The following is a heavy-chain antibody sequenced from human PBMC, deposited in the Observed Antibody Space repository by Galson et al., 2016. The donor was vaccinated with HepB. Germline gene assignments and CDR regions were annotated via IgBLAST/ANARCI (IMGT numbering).Heavy chain of an antibody. D-gene: IGHD3-3*01. J-gene: IGHJ6*02. Sequence: SETLSLTCSVSGGSIRSSSSYWGWFRQPPGKGLEWIGSIYYTGRTNYNPSLRSRVTISVDTSKNHFSLKLSSMTAADTAVYYCARVAYYDFWSSYDTLPHYFYGMDVWGQGTSVTVSS. CDR1: GGSIRSSSSY. V-gene: IGHV4-39*02. CDR3: ARVAYYDFWSSYDTLPHYFYGMDV. CDR2: IYYTGRT.